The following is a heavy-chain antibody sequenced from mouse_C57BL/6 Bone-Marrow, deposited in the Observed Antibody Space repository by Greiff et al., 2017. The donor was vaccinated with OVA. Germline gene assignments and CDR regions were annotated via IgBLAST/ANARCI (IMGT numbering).Heavy chain of an antibody. CDR2: IHPDSGST. J-gene: IGHJ1*03. D-gene: IGHD1-1*01. CDR3: ARTTVVGGYFDV. CDR1: GYTFTSYW. V-gene: IGHV1-64*01. Sequence: QVQLKQPGAELVKPGASVKLSCKASGYTFTSYWMHWVKQRPGQGLEWIGMIHPDSGSTNYNEKFKSKATLTVDKSSSTAYMQLSSLTSEDSAVYDCARTTVVGGYFDVWGTGTTVTVSS.